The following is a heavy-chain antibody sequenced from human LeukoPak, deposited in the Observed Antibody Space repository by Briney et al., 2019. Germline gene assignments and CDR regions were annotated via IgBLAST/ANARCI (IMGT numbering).Heavy chain of an antibody. CDR2: ISGGYNGDS. Sequence: GASVKVSCKTSGYNFRHYGISWVRQALGRGLEWMAWISGGYNGDSNYALKLRGRLTMTTDTSTSTAYMELRSLRSDDTAVYYCARDEKKYCSGGSCPAYFDYWGQGTLVTVSS. CDR3: ARDEKKYCSGGSCPAYFDY. D-gene: IGHD2-15*01. J-gene: IGHJ4*02. CDR1: GYNFRHYG. V-gene: IGHV1-18*01.